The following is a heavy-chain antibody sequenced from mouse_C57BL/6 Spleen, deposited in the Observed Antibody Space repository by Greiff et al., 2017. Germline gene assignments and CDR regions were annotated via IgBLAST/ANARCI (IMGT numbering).Heavy chain of an antibody. CDR1: GFSLTSYG. V-gene: IGHV2-6-1*01. CDR3: ARHMGGNDMDY. J-gene: IGHJ4*01. D-gene: IGHD4-1*01. Sequence: VKLVESGPGLVAPSQSLSITCTVSGFSLTSYGVHWVRQPPGKGLEWLVVIWRDGSSTYNSAPKSSLSICKDNSKSQVFLKMNSHQTDDTAMYYGARHMGGNDMDYWGQGTSVTVSS. CDR2: IWRDGSS.